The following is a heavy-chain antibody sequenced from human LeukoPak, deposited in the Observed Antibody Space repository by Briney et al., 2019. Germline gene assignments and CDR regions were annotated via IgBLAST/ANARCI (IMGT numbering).Heavy chain of an antibody. CDR1: GFTFSSYA. V-gene: IGHV3-48*01. CDR2: IGTSGNTI. Sequence: PGGSLRLSCAVSGFTFSSYAMSWVRQAPGKGLEWVSFIGTSGNTIYYADSVKGRFTVSRDNAKNSLYLQMNSLRAEDTAVYYCARDQWLDFWGQGTLVTVSS. CDR3: ARDQWLDF. J-gene: IGHJ4*02. D-gene: IGHD6-19*01.